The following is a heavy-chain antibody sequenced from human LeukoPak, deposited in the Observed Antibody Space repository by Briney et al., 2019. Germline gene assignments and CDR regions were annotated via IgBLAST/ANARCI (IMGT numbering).Heavy chain of an antibody. V-gene: IGHV3-23*01. D-gene: IGHD2/OR15-2a*01. CDR2: ISGSNDST. J-gene: IGHJ4*02. Sequence: LSLTCTVSGGSISSGDYYWSWVRQAPGKGLEWVSIISGSNDSTSYADSVKGRFTISRDNSKNTLYLQLNSLRAEDTAVYYCAKDRSMAYEFDYWGQGTLVTVSS. CDR1: GGSISSGDYY. CDR3: AKDRSMAYEFDY.